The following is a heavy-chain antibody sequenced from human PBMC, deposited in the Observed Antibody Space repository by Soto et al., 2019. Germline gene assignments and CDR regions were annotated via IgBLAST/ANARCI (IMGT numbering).Heavy chain of an antibody. CDR3: ARDLWVEPELYYYGMDV. CDR1: GGSINTNTYY. D-gene: IGHD1-1*01. V-gene: IGHV4-39*07. J-gene: IGHJ6*02. Sequence: SETLSLTCAVSGGSINTNTYYWGWIRQPPGKGLEWIVRISRSGTTYYNPSLKSRLTISVDTSKNHFSLRLTSVTAADTAVYYCARDLWVEPELYYYGMDVWGQGTTVTVSS. CDR2: ISRSGTT.